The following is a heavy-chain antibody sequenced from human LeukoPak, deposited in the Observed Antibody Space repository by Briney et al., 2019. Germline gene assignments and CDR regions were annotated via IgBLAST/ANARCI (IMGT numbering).Heavy chain of an antibody. J-gene: IGHJ4*01. Sequence: GGSLRLSCAASGFTFSGYGINWVRLGPGKGLEWVSMISNGNTEHYADSVKGRFTVSRDNARNSAYLQMNSLRDEDTAMYYCARDYGYCRGNTCYASFDYWGHGTLVTVSS. CDR3: ARDYGYCRGNTCYASFDY. V-gene: IGHV3-48*02. CDR2: ISNGNTE. D-gene: IGHD2-2*01. CDR1: GFTFSGYG.